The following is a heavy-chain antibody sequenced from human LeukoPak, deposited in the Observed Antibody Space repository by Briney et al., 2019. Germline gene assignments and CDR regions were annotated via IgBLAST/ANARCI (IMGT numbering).Heavy chain of an antibody. J-gene: IGHJ6*03. CDR3: ARAFDFWSGYLYYYYMDV. CDR1: GGSISSYY. V-gene: IGHV4-59*01. D-gene: IGHD3-3*01. CDR2: IYYSGST. Sequence: PSETLSLTCTVSGGSISSYYWSWIRQPPGKGLEWIGYIYYSGSTNYNPSLKSRVTISVDTSKNQFSLKLSSVTAADTAVYYCARAFDFWSGYLYYYYMDVWGKGTTVTVSS.